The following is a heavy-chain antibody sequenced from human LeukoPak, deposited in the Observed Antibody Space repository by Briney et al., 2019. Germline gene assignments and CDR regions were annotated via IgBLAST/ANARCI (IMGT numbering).Heavy chain of an antibody. J-gene: IGHJ5*02. D-gene: IGHD2-15*01. CDR1: GFTFSSYS. Sequence: GGSLRLSCAASGFTFSSYSMNWVRQAPGKGLEWVSSISSSGYIYYADSVKGRFTISRDNAKNSLYLQMNSLRAEDTAVYYCARDYSRLVVAPNWFDPWGQGTLVTVSS. CDR2: ISSSGYI. CDR3: ARDYSRLVVAPNWFDP. V-gene: IGHV3-21*01.